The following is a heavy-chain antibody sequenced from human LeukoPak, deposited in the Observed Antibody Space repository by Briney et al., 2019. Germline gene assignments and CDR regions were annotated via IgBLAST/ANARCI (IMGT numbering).Heavy chain of an antibody. Sequence: GGSLRLSCAASGSTFSSYAMSWVRQAPGKGLEWVSAISGSGGSTYYADSVKGRFTISRDNSKNALYLQMNSLRAEDTAVYYCAKEMIVVVIYYFDYWGQGTLVTVSS. J-gene: IGHJ4*02. V-gene: IGHV3-23*01. D-gene: IGHD3-22*01. CDR2: ISGSGGST. CDR3: AKEMIVVVIYYFDY. CDR1: GSTFSSYA.